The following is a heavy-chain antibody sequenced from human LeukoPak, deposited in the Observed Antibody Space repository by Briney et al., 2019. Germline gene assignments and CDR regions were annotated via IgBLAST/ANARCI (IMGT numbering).Heavy chain of an antibody. CDR2: ISWNSASI. CDR3: AKAPSFAFGGVAWFDL. J-gene: IGHJ5*02. CDR1: GFSFDDYA. D-gene: IGHD3-16*01. V-gene: IGHV3-9*01. Sequence: GGSLRLSCAASGFSFDDYAMHWVRQVPGKGLEWVSGISWNSASIGYADSVKGRFTISRDNAKNFLFAQMNSLRPEDTAFCYCAKAPSFAFGGVAWFDLWGQGTLLTVSS.